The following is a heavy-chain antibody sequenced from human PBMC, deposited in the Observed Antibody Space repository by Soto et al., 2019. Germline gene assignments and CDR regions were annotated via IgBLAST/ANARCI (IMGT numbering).Heavy chain of an antibody. D-gene: IGHD3-10*01. V-gene: IGHV3-15*01. CDR3: TTGQLGT. CDR2: IKSKTDGGTT. J-gene: IGHJ5*02. Sequence: EAQLVESGGGLVKPGESLRLSCAASGFTFRNAWMSWVRQAPGKGLEWVGRIKSKTDGGTTDNAAPVNGRFTISRDDSTNRLYLQMNSLKIEDTAVYYCTTGQLGTWGQGTLVTVSP. CDR1: GFTFRNAW.